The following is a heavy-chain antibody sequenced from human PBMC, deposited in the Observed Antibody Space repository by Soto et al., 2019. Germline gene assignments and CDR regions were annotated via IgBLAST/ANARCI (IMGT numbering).Heavy chain of an antibody. D-gene: IGHD3-22*01. V-gene: IGHV5-10-1*01. J-gene: IGHJ4*02. Sequence: GESLKISCKGSGYSFTSYWISWVRQMPGKGLEWMGRIDPSDSYTNYSPSFQGHVTISADKSISTAYLQWSSLKASDTAMYYCARETDYYDSSGYLDYWGQGTLVTVSS. CDR3: ARETDYYDSSGYLDY. CDR2: IDPSDSYT. CDR1: GYSFTSYW.